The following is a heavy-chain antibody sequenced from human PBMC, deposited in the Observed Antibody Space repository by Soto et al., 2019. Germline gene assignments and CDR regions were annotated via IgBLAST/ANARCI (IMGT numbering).Heavy chain of an antibody. J-gene: IGHJ3*02. D-gene: IGHD1-26*01. Sequence: ASVKVSCKAPGYTFTSYSMHWVRQAPGQRLEWMGWINAGNGNTKYSQKFQGRVTITRDTSASTAYMELSSLRSEDTAVYYCARDHAIVGATDAFDIWGQGTMVTVSS. CDR1: GYTFTSYS. CDR3: ARDHAIVGATDAFDI. V-gene: IGHV1-3*01. CDR2: INAGNGNT.